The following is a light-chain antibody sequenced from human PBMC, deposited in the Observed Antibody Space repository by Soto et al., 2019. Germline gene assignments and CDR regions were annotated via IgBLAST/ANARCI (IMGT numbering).Light chain of an antibody. V-gene: IGLV1-40*01. Sequence: QSVLTQPPSVSGAPGQRVTISCTGSSSNIGAGYDVHWYQQLPGTAPKLLIHGNSNRPSGVPDRFSGSKSGTSASLAITGLHAEDEADYYCQSYDSSLSASVFGGGTQLTVL. CDR2: GNS. CDR1: SSNIGAGYD. J-gene: IGLJ2*01. CDR3: QSYDSSLSASV.